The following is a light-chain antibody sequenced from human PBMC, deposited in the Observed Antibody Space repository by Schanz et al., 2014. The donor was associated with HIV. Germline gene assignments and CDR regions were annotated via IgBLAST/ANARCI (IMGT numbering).Light chain of an antibody. CDR2: AAS. J-gene: IGKJ1*01. CDR3: QQYAVSSWT. V-gene: IGKV1-9*01. CDR1: QVISNS. Sequence: DIQLTQSPALLSASVGDRVTITCRASQVISNSLAWYQQRPGKAPKVLIYAASTLQRGVPSRFSGSGAGTEFTLTIRSLQPEDFATYYCQQYAVSSWTFGLGTRV.